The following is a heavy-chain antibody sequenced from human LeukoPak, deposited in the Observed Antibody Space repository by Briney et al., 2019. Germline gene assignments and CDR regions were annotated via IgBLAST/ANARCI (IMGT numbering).Heavy chain of an antibody. Sequence: GASVKVSCKASGYTFTSYDIKWGRQATGQGLEWMGWMNPNSGNTGYAQKFQGRVTMTRNTSISTAYMELSSLRSEDTDVYYCARGSRSVKDYWGQGTLVTVSS. CDR2: MNPNSGNT. CDR1: GYTFTSYD. D-gene: IGHD2-15*01. V-gene: IGHV1-8*01. CDR3: ARGSRSVKDY. J-gene: IGHJ4*02.